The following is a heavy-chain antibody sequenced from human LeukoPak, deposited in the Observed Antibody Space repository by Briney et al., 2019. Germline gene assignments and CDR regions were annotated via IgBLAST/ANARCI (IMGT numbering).Heavy chain of an antibody. J-gene: IGHJ4*02. V-gene: IGHV4-59*01. D-gene: IGHD1-26*01. Sequence: PSETLSLTCTVFGGSISSYYWRWIRQPPGKGLEWIGYIYYSGSTNYNPSLKSRVTISVDTSKNQFSLKLSSVTAADTAVYYCAREGAHPFDYWGQGTLVTVSS. CDR3: AREGAHPFDY. CDR2: IYYSGST. CDR1: GGSISSYY.